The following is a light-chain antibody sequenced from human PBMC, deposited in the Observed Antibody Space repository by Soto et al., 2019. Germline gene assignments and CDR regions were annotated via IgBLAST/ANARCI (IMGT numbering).Light chain of an antibody. Sequence: EIVLTQSPGTLSLSPGERATLSCRASQSVSSSYLAWYQQKPGQAPRLLIYGASSRATGIPDRFSGSGSGTDFTLTISRLEPEDVAVYYCQQYGSSLFGQGTKVDIK. CDR1: QSVSSSY. V-gene: IGKV3-20*01. J-gene: IGKJ1*01. CDR3: QQYGSSL. CDR2: GAS.